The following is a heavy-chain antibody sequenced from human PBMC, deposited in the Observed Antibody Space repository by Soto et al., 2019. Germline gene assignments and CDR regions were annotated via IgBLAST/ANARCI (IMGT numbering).Heavy chain of an antibody. CDR3: VCGTGWLIEY. V-gene: IGHV3-7*01. CDR1: GFTFSNFW. J-gene: IGHJ4*02. Sequence: EVQLVESGGGLVQPGGSRRLSCATSGFTFSNFWMNWVRQGPGKGLEWVANVKQDGVEKNYVDSVKGRFTISRDNTKASLYLQMNSLRAEDTAVYYCVCGTGWLIEYWGQGSLVTVSS. CDR2: VKQDGVEK. D-gene: IGHD2-8*02.